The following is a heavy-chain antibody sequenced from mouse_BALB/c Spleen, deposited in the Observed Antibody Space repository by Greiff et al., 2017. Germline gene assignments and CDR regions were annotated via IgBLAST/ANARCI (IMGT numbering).Heavy chain of an antibody. D-gene: IGHD2-10*02. J-gene: IGHJ3*01. CDR1: GYTFTSYY. CDR2: INPSNGGT. CDR3: TRRYGNCAWFAY. V-gene: IGHV1S81*02. Sequence: VQLMESGAELVKPGASVKLSCTASGYTFTSYYMHWVKQRPGQGLEWIGEINPSNGGTNFNEKFKSKATLTVDTSSSTAYMQLSSLTSEDSAVYYCTRRYGNCAWFAYWGQGTLVTVSA.